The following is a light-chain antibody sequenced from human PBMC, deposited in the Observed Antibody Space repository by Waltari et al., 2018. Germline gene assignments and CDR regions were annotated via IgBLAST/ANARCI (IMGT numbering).Light chain of an antibody. V-gene: IGKV1-9*01. CDR3: QQRHSYPIT. J-gene: IGKJ5*01. CDR1: QGISSY. CDR2: TAS. Sequence: DIQLTQSPSFLSASVGDRVTITCRSSQGISSYLAWYQQKAGKAPKLLIHTASTVQGGVPSRSSGSGTGTDFTLTISSLQPEDFATYYCQQRHSYPITFGQGTRLDIK.